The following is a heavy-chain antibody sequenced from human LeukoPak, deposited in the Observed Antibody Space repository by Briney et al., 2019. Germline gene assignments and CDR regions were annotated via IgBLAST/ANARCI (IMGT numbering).Heavy chain of an antibody. CDR1: GFTFSSYA. V-gene: IGHV3-23*01. Sequence: GGSPRLSCAASGFTFSSYAMSWVRQAPGKGLEWVSAISGSGGSTYYADSVKGRFTISRDNSKNTLYLQMNSLRAEDTAVYYCASNSGSYPDHDAFDIWGQGTMVTVSS. CDR3: ASNSGSYPDHDAFDI. CDR2: ISGSGGST. D-gene: IGHD1-26*01. J-gene: IGHJ3*02.